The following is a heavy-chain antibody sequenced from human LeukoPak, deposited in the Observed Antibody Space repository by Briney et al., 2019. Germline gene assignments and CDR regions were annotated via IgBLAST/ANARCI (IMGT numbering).Heavy chain of an antibody. Sequence: GGSLRLSCAASGFTFSSYGMHWVRQAPGKGLGWEAFIRYDGSNKYYADSVKGRFTISRDNSKNTLYLQMNSLRAEDTAVYYCAKDLRGYSNEFDYWGQGTLVTVSS. D-gene: IGHD4-11*01. CDR1: GFTFSSYG. J-gene: IGHJ4*02. V-gene: IGHV3-30*02. CDR2: IRYDGSNK. CDR3: AKDLRGYSNEFDY.